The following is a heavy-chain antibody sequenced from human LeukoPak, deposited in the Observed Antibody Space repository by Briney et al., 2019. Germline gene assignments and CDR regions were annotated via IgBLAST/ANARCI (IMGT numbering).Heavy chain of an antibody. CDR3: TKDEGWEHHY. V-gene: IGHV3-23*01. J-gene: IGHJ4*02. CDR1: GITIRSSG. Sequence: GGSQRLSCAASGITIRSSGMSWVRQAPGKGLEWVSGISASDGNTYYADSVQGRFTISRDSSENTLYLQMNSLRAGDTAIYYCTKDEGWEHHYWGQGTLITVSS. D-gene: IGHD1/OR15-1a*01. CDR2: ISASDGNT.